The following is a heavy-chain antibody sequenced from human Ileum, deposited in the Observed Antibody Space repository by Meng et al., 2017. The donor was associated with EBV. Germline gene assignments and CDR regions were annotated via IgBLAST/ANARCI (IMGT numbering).Heavy chain of an antibody. CDR1: GFAFSSYA. CDR3: AKGNTVITPLDF. J-gene: IGHJ4*02. Sequence: EVPLLVSGGGLEQPGGSLRLSCAASGFAFSSYAMTWVRQAPGKGLEWVSVISGSGGVTYYADSVKGRFTISRDNSKNTLYLQMNSLRAEDTAVYYCAKGNTVITPLDFWGQGSLVTVSS. CDR2: ISGSGGVT. V-gene: IGHV3-23*01. D-gene: IGHD4-23*01.